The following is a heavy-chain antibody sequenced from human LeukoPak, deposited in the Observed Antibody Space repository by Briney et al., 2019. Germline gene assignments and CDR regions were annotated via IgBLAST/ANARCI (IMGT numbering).Heavy chain of an antibody. CDR3: AGSNWGSRITLERVFDY. D-gene: IGHD3-3*01. CDR1: GGSISSYY. CDR2: IYYSGST. Sequence: SESLSLTCTVAGGSISSYYWSWIRQPPGKGLEWSGYIYYSGSTNYNPPLKSRVTISVDTSKNQFSLMLSSVTAADMAVYYCAGSNWGSRITLERVFDYWGQGTLVTVSS. V-gene: IGHV4-59*13. J-gene: IGHJ4*02.